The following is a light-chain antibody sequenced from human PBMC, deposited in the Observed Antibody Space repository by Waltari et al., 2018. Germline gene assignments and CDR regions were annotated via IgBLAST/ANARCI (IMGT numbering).Light chain of an antibody. V-gene: IGLV1-51*02. CDR2: ENS. CDR3: GTWDSSLSGAV. CDR1: RSNIGNNY. Sequence: QSVLTQPPSVSAAPGQRVPISCSGGRSNIGNNYLSWYRQFPGTAPKLLIYENSERPSGIPGRFSGSKSGTSATLDITRLQAGDEADYYCGTWDSSLSGAVFGGGTHLTVL. J-gene: IGLJ7*01.